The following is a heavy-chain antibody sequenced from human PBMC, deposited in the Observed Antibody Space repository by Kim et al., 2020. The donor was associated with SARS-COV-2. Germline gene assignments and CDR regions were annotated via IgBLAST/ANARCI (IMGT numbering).Heavy chain of an antibody. J-gene: IGHJ6*02. CDR2: ISHDGSNK. V-gene: IGHV3-30*18. D-gene: IGHD6-19*01. Sequence: GGSLRLSCAASGFTFSSYGMHWVRQAPGKGLEWVAVISHDGSNKYYPDSVKGRFTISRDNSKNTLYLQMNSLRAEDTAVYYCAKEEGSGYSSGWTYYYYGMDVWGQGTTVTVSS. CDR3: AKEEGSGYSSGWTYYYYGMDV. CDR1: GFTFSSYG.